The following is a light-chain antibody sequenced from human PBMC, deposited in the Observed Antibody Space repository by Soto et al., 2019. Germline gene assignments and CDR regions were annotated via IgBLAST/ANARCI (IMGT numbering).Light chain of an antibody. Sequence: DIQMTQSPSSLSASVGDRVTITCRASQGISNYLAWYQQKPGKVPKLLIYAASTLQSGVPSRFSGSGSETDFTLTISSLQPEDVSTYYCQKYNSSPPMYTFGQGTKLEIK. CDR3: QKYNSSPPMYT. CDR1: QGISNY. J-gene: IGKJ2*01. V-gene: IGKV1-27*01. CDR2: AAS.